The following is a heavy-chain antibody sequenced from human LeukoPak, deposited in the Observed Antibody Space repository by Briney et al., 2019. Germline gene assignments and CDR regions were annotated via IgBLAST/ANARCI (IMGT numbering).Heavy chain of an antibody. CDR3: ARAQYCSGGSCYSTEWFDP. D-gene: IGHD2-15*01. V-gene: IGHV3-48*03. J-gene: IGHJ5*02. Sequence: GGSLRLSCAASGFTFSSYEMNWVRQAPGKGLEWVSYISSSGSTIYYADSVKGRFTISRDNAKNSLYLQMNSLRAEDTALYYCARAQYCSGGSCYSTEWFDPWGQGTLVTVSS. CDR1: GFTFSSYE. CDR2: ISSSGSTI.